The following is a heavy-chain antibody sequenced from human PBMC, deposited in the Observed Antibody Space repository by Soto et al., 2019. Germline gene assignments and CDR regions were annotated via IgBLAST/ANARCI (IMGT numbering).Heavy chain of an antibody. CDR3: ARRYCSGGSCYVWYFDL. D-gene: IGHD2-15*01. Sequence: EVQLVESGGGLVQPGGSLRLSCAASGFTFSSYSMNWVRQAPGKGLEWVSYISSSSSTIYYADSVKGRFTISRDNAKNSLYLEMNSLSDEDTAVYYCARRYCSGGSCYVWYFDLWGRGTLVTVSS. CDR2: ISSSSSTI. J-gene: IGHJ2*01. CDR1: GFTFSSYS. V-gene: IGHV3-48*02.